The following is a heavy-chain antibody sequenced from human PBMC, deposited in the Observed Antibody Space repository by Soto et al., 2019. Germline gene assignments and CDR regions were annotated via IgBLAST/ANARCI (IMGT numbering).Heavy chain of an antibody. J-gene: IGHJ4*02. V-gene: IGHV3-30*18. CDR1: GFTFSSYG. D-gene: IGHD6-6*01. CDR2: ISYDGSNK. CDR3: AKEEGSSSPAAFDY. Sequence: QVQLVESGGGVVQPGRSLRLSCAASGFTFSSYGMHWVRQAPGTGLEWVAVISYDGSNKYYADSVKGRFTISRDNSKNTLYLQMNSLRAEDTAVYYCAKEEGSSSPAAFDYWGQGTLVTVSS.